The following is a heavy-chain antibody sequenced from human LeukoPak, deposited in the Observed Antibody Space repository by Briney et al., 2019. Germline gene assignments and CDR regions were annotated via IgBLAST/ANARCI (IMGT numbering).Heavy chain of an antibody. V-gene: IGHV3-48*04. CDR3: AREGRYYYDSSGQRDFDY. Sequence: GALRLSCAASGFTFSSYSMNWVRQAPGKGLEWVSYISSSSSTIYYADSVKGRFTISRDNAKNSLYLQMNSLRAEDTAVYYCAREGRYYYDSSGQRDFDYWGQGTLVTVSS. D-gene: IGHD3-22*01. CDR1: GFTFSSYS. CDR2: ISSSSSTI. J-gene: IGHJ4*02.